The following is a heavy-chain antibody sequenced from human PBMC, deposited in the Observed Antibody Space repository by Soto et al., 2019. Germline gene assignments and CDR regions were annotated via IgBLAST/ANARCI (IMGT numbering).Heavy chain of an antibody. CDR2: ISSSGDTG. J-gene: IGHJ4*02. CDR3: SRDRGAVVGQYFDY. D-gene: IGHD5-18*01. CDR1: GFTFSAYY. Sequence: QVQLVESGGGLVKPGGSLRLSCAASGFTFSAYYMSWIRQAPGKGLEWISYISSSGDTGNYADSVKGRFTVSRDNAKNSLYLQINSLRAEDTAVYYCSRDRGAVVGQYFDYCGQGTLVTVSS. V-gene: IGHV3-11*01.